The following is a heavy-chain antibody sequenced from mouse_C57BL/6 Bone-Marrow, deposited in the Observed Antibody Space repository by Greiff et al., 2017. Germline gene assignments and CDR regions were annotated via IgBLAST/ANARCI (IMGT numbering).Heavy chain of an antibody. V-gene: IGHV14-4*01. Sequence: VQLQQPGAELVRPGASVKLSCTASGFNIKDYYMHWVKQRPDQGLEWIGWIDPANGDTEYAPKFTGKATITADTSSNTAYLQLRSLTSEDTAVYYCTTYCYGSGGDYWGQGTTLTVSS. CDR3: TTYCYGSGGDY. D-gene: IGHD1-1*01. CDR1: GFNIKDYY. J-gene: IGHJ2*01. CDR2: IDPANGDT.